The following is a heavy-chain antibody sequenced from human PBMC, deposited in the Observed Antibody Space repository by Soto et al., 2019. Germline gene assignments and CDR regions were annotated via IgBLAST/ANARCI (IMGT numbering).Heavy chain of an antibody. V-gene: IGHV3-11*01. Sequence: QAQLVESGGGLVKPGGSLRLSGAASGFTFITNNIAWFRQAPGKGREWVAIIGIVGTTKYHKESVKGRFTISRDNAKNSLYLHMNSLRAEDTAVYYCARDHGSEGNFWSGRMDVWGKGTTVTVSS. CDR2: IGIVGTTK. CDR3: ARDHGSEGNFWSGRMDV. D-gene: IGHD3-3*01. J-gene: IGHJ6*04. CDR1: GFTFITNN.